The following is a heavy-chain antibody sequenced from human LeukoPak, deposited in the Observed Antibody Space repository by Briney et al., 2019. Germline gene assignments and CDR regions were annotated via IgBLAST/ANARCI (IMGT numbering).Heavy chain of an antibody. CDR3: ARAAAYYDSSGYPY. Sequence: SQTLSLTCTVSGGPISSGDYYWSWIRQPPGKGLEWIGYIYYSGSTYYNPSLKSRVTISVDTSKNQFSPKLSSVTAADTAVYYCARAAAYYDSSGYPYWGQGTLVTVSS. J-gene: IGHJ4*02. D-gene: IGHD3-22*01. CDR1: GGPISSGDYY. V-gene: IGHV4-30-4*01. CDR2: IYYSGST.